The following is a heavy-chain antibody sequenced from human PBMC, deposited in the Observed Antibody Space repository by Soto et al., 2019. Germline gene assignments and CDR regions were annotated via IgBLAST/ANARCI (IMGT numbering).Heavy chain of an antibody. Sequence: PSQTLSLTCAISGDSVSSNSAAWNWIRQSPSRGLEWLGRTYYRSKWYNDYAVPVKSRITINPDTSKNQFSLQLNSVTPEDTAVYYCARVVPDHLSVVGYYYPNWFDPWGQGTLVTVSS. CDR3: ARVVPDHLSVVGYYYPNWFDP. D-gene: IGHD3-22*01. V-gene: IGHV6-1*01. J-gene: IGHJ5*02. CDR1: GDSVSSNSAA. CDR2: TYYRSKWYN.